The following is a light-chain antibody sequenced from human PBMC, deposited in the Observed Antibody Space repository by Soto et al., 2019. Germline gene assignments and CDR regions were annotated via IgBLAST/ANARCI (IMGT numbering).Light chain of an antibody. J-gene: IGKJ1*01. Sequence: EIVLTQSPATLSLSPGERATLSCRASQSVSSYLAWYQQKPGQAPRLLIYHASNRATGIPARFSGSGSGTDLTLTISSLEPEDFAVYYCQQRINWPTFGQGTKVEIK. CDR1: QSVSSY. CDR3: QQRINWPT. CDR2: HAS. V-gene: IGKV3-11*01.